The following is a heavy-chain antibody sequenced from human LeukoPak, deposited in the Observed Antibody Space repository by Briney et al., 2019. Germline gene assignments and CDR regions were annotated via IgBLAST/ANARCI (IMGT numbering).Heavy chain of an antibody. D-gene: IGHD2-21*02. J-gene: IGHJ4*02. V-gene: IGHV3-7*01. CDR3: ARGYPKTPSGVVTGVTFDY. CDR1: GFTFSSYW. Sequence: GGSLRLSCAASGFTFSSYWMSWVRQAPGKGLEWVANIKQDGSEKYYVDSVKGRFTISRDNSKNTLYLQMNSLRAEDTAVYYCARGYPKTPSGVVTGVTFDYWGQGTLVTVSS. CDR2: IKQDGSEK.